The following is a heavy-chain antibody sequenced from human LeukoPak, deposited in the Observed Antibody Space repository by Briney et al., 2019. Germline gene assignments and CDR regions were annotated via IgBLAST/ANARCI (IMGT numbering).Heavy chain of an antibody. CDR2: INSKTDGRTT. CDR3: TTGLAGN. CDR1: GFTFSKAW. D-gene: IGHD4-23*01. Sequence: GGSLRLSCAASGFTFSKAWMSWVRQAPGKGRWWDGLINSKTDGRTTDYAAPGKGRFTISRDDSKHTLYLQMNSLKTDDTAVYYCTTGLAGNWGQGTMVTVSS. V-gene: IGHV3-15*01. J-gene: IGHJ3*01.